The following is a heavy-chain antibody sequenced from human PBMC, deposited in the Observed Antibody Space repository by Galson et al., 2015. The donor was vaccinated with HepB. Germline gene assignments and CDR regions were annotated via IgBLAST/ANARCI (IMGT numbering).Heavy chain of an antibody. V-gene: IGHV1-2*02. D-gene: IGHD6-13*01. CDR1: GYTFTGYY. Sequence: SVKVSCKASGYTFTGYYMHWVRQAPGQGLEWMGWINPNSGGTNYAQKFQGRVTMTRDTSISTAYMELSRLRSDDTAVYYCARRELSSSSWYDRGYAYWGQGTLVTVSS. CDR3: ARRELSSSSWYDRGYAY. CDR2: INPNSGGT. J-gene: IGHJ4*02.